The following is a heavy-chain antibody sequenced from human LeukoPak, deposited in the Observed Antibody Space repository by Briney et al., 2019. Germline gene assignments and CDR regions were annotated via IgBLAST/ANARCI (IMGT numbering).Heavy chain of an antibody. CDR1: GFTFSAYW. CDR3: AKDRRYSSSPYYFDY. Sequence: GGSLRLSCAASGFTFSAYWMSWVRQAPGKGLEWVANIKQDGSEKYYADSVKGRFTISRDNSKNTLYLQMNSLRAEGTAVYYCAKDRRYSSSPYYFDYWGQGTLVTVSS. CDR2: IKQDGSEK. D-gene: IGHD6-13*01. V-gene: IGHV3-7*01. J-gene: IGHJ4*02.